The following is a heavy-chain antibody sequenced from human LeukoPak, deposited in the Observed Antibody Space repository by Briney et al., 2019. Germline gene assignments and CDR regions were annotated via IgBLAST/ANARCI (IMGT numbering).Heavy chain of an antibody. CDR3: ARARVRCSGGSCPRITLDY. Sequence: ASVKVSCKASGYTFTGYYMHWVRQAPGQGLEWMGWINPNSGGTNYAQKFQDRVTMTRDTSISTAYMELSRLRSDDTAVYYCARARVRCSGGSCPRITLDYGGQGTLVTVSS. D-gene: IGHD2-15*01. J-gene: IGHJ4*02. CDR1: GYTFTGYY. CDR2: INPNSGGT. V-gene: IGHV1-2*02.